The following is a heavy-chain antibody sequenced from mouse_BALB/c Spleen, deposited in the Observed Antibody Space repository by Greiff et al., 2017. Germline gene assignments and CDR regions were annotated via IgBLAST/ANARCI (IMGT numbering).Heavy chain of an antibody. D-gene: IGHD1-2*01. Sequence: VQLQQSGAELVKPGASVKLSCTASGFNIKDTYMHWVKQRPEQGLEWIGRIDPANGNTKYDPKFQGKATITADTSSNTAYLQLSSVTSEDTAVYYCARGVHYYGSRYFDVWGAGTTVTVSS. CDR3: ARGVHYYGSRYFDV. CDR2: IDPANGNT. V-gene: IGHV14-3*02. CDR1: GFNIKDTY. J-gene: IGHJ1*01.